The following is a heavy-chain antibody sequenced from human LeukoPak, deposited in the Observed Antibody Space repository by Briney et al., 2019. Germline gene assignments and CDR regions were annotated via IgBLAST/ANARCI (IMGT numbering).Heavy chain of an antibody. CDR1: GFTFSSYA. J-gene: IGHJ5*02. V-gene: IGHV3-23*01. CDR2: ISGSGGST. Sequence: GGSLRLSFAASGFTFSSYAMSWVRQAPGKGLEWVSAISGSGGSTYYADSVKGRFTISRDNSKNTLYLQMNSLRAEDTAVYYCAKDRSITIFGVVSLNWFDPWGQGTLVTVSS. CDR3: AKDRSITIFGVVSLNWFDP. D-gene: IGHD3-3*01.